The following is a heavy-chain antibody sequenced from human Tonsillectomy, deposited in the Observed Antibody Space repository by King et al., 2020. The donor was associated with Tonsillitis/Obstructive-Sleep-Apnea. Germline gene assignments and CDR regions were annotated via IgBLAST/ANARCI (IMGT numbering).Heavy chain of an antibody. CDR2: ISAYNGNT. Sequence: VQLVESGAEVKKPGASVNVSCKASGYTFTSYGISWVRQAPGQGLEWMGWISAYNGNTKYAQKLQGRVTMTTDTSTSTAYMELRSLRSDDTAVYYCARLPRDYDSSGYYYEPPHYYYMDVWGKGTTVTVSS. V-gene: IGHV1-18*01. D-gene: IGHD3-22*01. CDR3: ARLPRDYDSSGYYYEPPHYYYMDV. J-gene: IGHJ6*03. CDR1: GYTFTSYG.